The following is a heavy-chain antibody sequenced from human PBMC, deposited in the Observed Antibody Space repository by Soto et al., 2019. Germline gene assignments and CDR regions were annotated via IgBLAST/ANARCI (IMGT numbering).Heavy chain of an antibody. CDR1: GGTFSSYA. V-gene: IGHV1-69*01. Sequence: QVQLVQSGAEVKKPGSSVKVSCKASGGTFSSYAISWVRQAPGQGLEWMGGIIPIFGTANYAQKFQGRVTITADESTSTAYMELSSLRSEDTAVYYCARLVVVTAIEADWYLDLWGRGTLVTVSS. J-gene: IGHJ2*01. D-gene: IGHD2-21*02. CDR3: ARLVVVTAIEADWYLDL. CDR2: IIPIFGTA.